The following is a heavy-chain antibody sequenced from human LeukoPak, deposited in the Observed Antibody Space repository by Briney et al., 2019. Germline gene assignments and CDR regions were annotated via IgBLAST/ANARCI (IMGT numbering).Heavy chain of an antibody. CDR1: GFTLNTYV. D-gene: IGHD2-21*02. J-gene: IGHJ4*02. Sequence: GRSLRLSCAASGFTLNTYVMHWVRQAPGKGLEWVAVISSDGSNKFYADSVKGRFTISRDGSKNTLYLQMNSLRPDDTAVYFCAKPQVTANWYYFHYWGQGTLVTVSS. V-gene: IGHV3-30*18. CDR2: ISSDGSNK. CDR3: AKPQVTANWYYFHY.